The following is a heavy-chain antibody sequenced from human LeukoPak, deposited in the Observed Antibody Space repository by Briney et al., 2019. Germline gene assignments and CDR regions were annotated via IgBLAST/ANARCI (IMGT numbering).Heavy chain of an antibody. CDR1: GGSISSGGYY. CDR2: IYYSGST. V-gene: IGHV4-31*03. Sequence: PSQTLSLTCTVSGGSISSGGYYWSWLRQHPGKGLEWIGYIYYSGSTYYNPSLKSRVTISVDTSKNQFSLKLSSVTAADTAVYYCAEALDWLDAFDIWGQGTMVTVSS. J-gene: IGHJ3*02. D-gene: IGHD3-9*01. CDR3: AEALDWLDAFDI.